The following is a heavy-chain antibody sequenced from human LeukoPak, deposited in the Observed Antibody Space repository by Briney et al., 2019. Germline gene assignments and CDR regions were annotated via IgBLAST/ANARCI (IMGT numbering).Heavy chain of an antibody. J-gene: IGHJ4*02. CDR2: MSYDGSYK. V-gene: IGHV3-30*18. CDR3: TKDSSGAIDY. D-gene: IGHD6-25*01. Sequence: PGGALRLSCAASGFTFSSYGMPWVRQAPGKGLEWVSFMSYDGSYKYYADSVKGRFTISRDTSKNTLYLQMNSLRAEDTAVYYCTKDSSGAIDYWGQGTLVTVSS. CDR1: GFTFSSYG.